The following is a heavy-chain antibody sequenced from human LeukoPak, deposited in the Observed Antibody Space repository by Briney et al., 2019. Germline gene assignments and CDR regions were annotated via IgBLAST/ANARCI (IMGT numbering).Heavy chain of an antibody. J-gene: IGHJ6*02. CDR3: TTDREPRSCYDYYYGMDV. CDR1: VFTFRNAW. V-gene: IGHV3-15*01. CDR2: NKSKTDGGTT. Sequence: GGPLRLSCAASVFTFRNAWMSWVRQAPGKGLEWVGRNKSKTDGGTTDYAAPVKGRFTISRDDSKNTLYLQMNSLKTEDTAVYYCTTDREPRSCYDYYYGMDVGGQRTTVTVSS. D-gene: IGHD5-12*01.